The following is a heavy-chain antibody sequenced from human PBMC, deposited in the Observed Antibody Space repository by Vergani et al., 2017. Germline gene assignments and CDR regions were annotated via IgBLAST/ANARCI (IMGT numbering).Heavy chain of an antibody. CDR3: ARGPRRDNWNYRRADY. V-gene: IGHV4-34*01. CDR1: GGSFSGYY. D-gene: IGHD1-7*01. J-gene: IGHJ4*02. CDR2: INHSGST. Sequence: QVQLQQWGAGLLKPSETLSLTCAVYGGSFSGYYWSWIRQPPGKGLEWIGEINHSGSTNYNPSLKSRVTISVDTSKNQFSLKLSPVTAADTAVYYCARGPRRDNWNYRRADYWGQGTLVTVSS.